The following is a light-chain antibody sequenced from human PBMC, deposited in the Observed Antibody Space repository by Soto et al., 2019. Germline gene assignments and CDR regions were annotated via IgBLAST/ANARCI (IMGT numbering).Light chain of an antibody. V-gene: IGKV2-28*01. CDR3: QHYGSSPGLT. J-gene: IGKJ4*01. Sequence: DIVMTQSPLSLPVTPGEPGSISCRSSQSLLHSNGYNYLDWHQQKRGQAPRLLIYGASSRATGIPDRFSGSGSGTDFTLTISRLESDDSAVYYCQHYGSSPGLTFGGGTKVDIK. CDR2: GAS. CDR1: QSLLHSNGYNY.